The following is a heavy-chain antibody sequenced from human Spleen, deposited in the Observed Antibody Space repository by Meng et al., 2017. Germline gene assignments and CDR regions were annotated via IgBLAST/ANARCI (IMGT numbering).Heavy chain of an antibody. CDR1: GFTFSSYE. J-gene: IGHJ4*02. V-gene: IGHV3-48*03. Sequence: GESLKISCAASGFTFSSYEMNWVRQAPGKGLEWVSYISSSVNPIYYADSVKGRFTISRDNAKNSLYLQMNSLRAEDTAVYYCQWLSTHPPDCWGQGTLVTVSS. CDR3: QWLSTHPPDC. CDR2: ISSSVNPI. D-gene: IGHD3-22*01.